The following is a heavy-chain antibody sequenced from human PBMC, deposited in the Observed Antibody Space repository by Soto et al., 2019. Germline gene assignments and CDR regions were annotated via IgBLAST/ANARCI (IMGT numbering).Heavy chain of an antibody. CDR1: GFTFISYA. D-gene: IGHD3-3*01. J-gene: IGHJ6*02. CDR2: ISGSGGST. V-gene: IGHV3-23*01. Sequence: LRRSCAASGFTFISYAMSWVRQAPGKGLEWVSAISGSGGSTYYADSVKGRFTISRDNSKNTLYLQMNSLRAEDTAVYYCAKDTRGLLRFDYYYYYGMDVWGQGTTVTVSS. CDR3: AKDTRGLLRFDYYYYYGMDV.